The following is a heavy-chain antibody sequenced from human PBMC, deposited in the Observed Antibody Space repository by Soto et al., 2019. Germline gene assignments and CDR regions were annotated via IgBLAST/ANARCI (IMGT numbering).Heavy chain of an antibody. CDR2: IIPIFGTA. Sequence: GASVKVSCKASGGTFSSYAISWVRQAPGQGLEWMGGIIPIFGTANYAQKFQGRVTITADKSTSTAYMELSSLRSEETAVYYCASSRLWFGELLHYFDYWGQGTLVTV. CDR1: GGTFSSYA. V-gene: IGHV1-69*06. J-gene: IGHJ4*02. D-gene: IGHD3-10*01. CDR3: ASSRLWFGELLHYFDY.